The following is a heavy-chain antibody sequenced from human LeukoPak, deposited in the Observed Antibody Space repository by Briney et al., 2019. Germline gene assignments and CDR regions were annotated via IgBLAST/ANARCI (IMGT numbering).Heavy chain of an antibody. Sequence: VSVKVSCKASGETVTSHSILWVRQAPRQGLEWMGMIYPRDGSTSYAQKFQGRVTVTRDTSTSTVHMELSGLRSEDTAVYYCARDQEGFDYWGQGTLVTVSS. V-gene: IGHV1-46*01. CDR2: IYPRDGST. J-gene: IGHJ4*02. CDR1: GETVTSHS. CDR3: ARDQEGFDY.